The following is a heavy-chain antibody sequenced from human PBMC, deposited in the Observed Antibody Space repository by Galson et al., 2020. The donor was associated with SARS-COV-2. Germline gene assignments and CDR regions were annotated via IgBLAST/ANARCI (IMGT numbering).Heavy chain of an antibody. CDR1: GFTFSSYA. J-gene: IGHJ6*03. CDR2: ISGSGGST. CDR3: AKGYSGYDWGVYYYYYMDV. V-gene: IGHV3-23*01. Sequence: GGSLRLSCAASGFTFSSYAMSWVRQAPGKGLEWVSAISGSGGSTYYADSLKGRFTISRDNSKNTLYLQMNSLRAEDTAVYYCAKGYSGYDWGVYYYYYMDVWGKGTTVTVSS. D-gene: IGHD5-12*01.